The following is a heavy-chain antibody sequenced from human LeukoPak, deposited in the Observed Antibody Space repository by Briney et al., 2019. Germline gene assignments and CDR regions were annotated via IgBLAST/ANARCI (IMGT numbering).Heavy chain of an antibody. Sequence: SETLSLTCAVYGGSFSGYYWSRIRQPPGKGLEWIGEINHSGSTNYNPSLKSRVTISVDTSKNQFSLKLSSVTAAGTAVYYCARGYCSSTSCYFFSGHLRSYFVRFDPWGQGTLVTVSS. CDR1: GGSFSGYY. CDR3: ARGYCSSTSCYFFSGHLRSYFVRFDP. V-gene: IGHV4-34*01. J-gene: IGHJ5*02. CDR2: INHSGST. D-gene: IGHD2-2*01.